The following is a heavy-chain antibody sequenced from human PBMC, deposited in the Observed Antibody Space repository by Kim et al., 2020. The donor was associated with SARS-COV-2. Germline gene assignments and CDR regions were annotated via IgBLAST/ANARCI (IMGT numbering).Heavy chain of an antibody. D-gene: IGHD3-3*01. CDR3: TNGGVDTNYHYFDY. J-gene: IGHJ4*02. CDR1: GFAVSNYA. CDR2: MSWMSGSIGTA. Sequence: GGSLRLSCAASGFAVSNYAMSWVRQAPGKGLECVSAMSWMSGSIGTAYYADSVKGRFIVSRDNSKNTLYLQMNSLRAEDTAIYYCTNGGVDTNYHYFDYWGQGTLVTVSS. V-gene: IGHV3-23*01.